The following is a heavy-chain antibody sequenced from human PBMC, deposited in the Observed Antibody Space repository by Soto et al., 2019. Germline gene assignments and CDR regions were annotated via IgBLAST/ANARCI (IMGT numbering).Heavy chain of an antibody. CDR1: GFPFSTYA. Sequence: QEQLVESGGGVVQPGTSLRLSCAASGFPFSTYAVHWVRQAPGKGLDWVAVISYEGSNRYYANYVKGRFTISRDNSKNTXCLQMDNLRPEDTAVYFCARAGFCSGGTCYSFPPDLWGQGTLVTVSS. J-gene: IGHJ5*02. D-gene: IGHD2-15*01. CDR2: ISYEGSNR. CDR3: ARAGFCSGGTCYSFPPDL. V-gene: IGHV3-30-3*01.